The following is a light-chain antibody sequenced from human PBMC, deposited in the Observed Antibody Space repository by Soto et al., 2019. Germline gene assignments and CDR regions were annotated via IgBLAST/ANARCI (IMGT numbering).Light chain of an antibody. CDR1: QAIRSD. Sequence: AIPMTQSPSSLSASIGDRVTITCRASQAIRSDLGWYQQKPGKAPKVLIYTASNLQSGVPSRFSGSGSGTDFTLTISSLQPEDFATYYCLQDNNFPLTFGGGTKVEMK. V-gene: IGKV1-6*01. CDR2: TAS. CDR3: LQDNNFPLT. J-gene: IGKJ4*01.